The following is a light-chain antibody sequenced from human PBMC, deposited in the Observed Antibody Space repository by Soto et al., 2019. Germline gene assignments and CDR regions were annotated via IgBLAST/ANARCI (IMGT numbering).Light chain of an antibody. V-gene: IGKV3-15*01. CDR1: QSIGSN. CDR2: AAS. Sequence: DIVMAQSPATLSVSPGERATLSCRASQSIGSNLAWYQKKTGHAPRLRISAASITATGVEATFTGSGSGTVFTITISSLQSEDLATYYCQQYEVFPSRFGQGTRREIK. CDR3: QQYEVFPSR. J-gene: IGKJ5*01.